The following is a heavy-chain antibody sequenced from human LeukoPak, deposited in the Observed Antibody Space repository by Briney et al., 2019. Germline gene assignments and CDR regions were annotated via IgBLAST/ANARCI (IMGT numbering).Heavy chain of an antibody. J-gene: IGHJ1*01. Sequence: GSLRLSCAASGFTFSSYAMSWVRQAPGKGLEWVSAISGSGGSTYYADSVKGRFTISRDNSKNTLYLQMNSLRAEDTAVYYCAKEAVRHYYDSSGGDFQHWGQGTLVTVSS. V-gene: IGHV3-23*01. CDR1: GFTFSSYA. D-gene: IGHD3-22*01. CDR2: ISGSGGST. CDR3: AKEAVRHYYDSSGGDFQH.